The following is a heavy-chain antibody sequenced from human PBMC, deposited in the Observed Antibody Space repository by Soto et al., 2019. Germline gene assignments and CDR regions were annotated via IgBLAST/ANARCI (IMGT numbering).Heavy chain of an antibody. Sequence: SETLSLTCTVSGGSISSGDYYWSWIRQPPGKGLEWIGYIYYSGSTYYNPSLKSRVTISVDTSKNQFSLKLSSVTAADTAVYYCAREHVLRYLEWLRPQYNWFDPWGQGTLVTVSS. CDR3: AREHVLRYLEWLRPQYNWFDP. V-gene: IGHV4-30-4*01. J-gene: IGHJ5*02. CDR2: IYYSGST. CDR1: GGSISSGDYY. D-gene: IGHD3-3*01.